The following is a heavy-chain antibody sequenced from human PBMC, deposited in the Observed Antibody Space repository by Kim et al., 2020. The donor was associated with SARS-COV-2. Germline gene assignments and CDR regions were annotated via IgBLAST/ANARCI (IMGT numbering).Heavy chain of an antibody. V-gene: IGHV3-30-3*01. J-gene: IGHJ6*02. CDR2: ISYDGSNK. D-gene: IGHD5-18*01. CDR1: GFTFSSYA. Sequence: GGSLRLSCAASGFTFSSYAMHWVRQAPGKGLEWVAVISYDGSNKYYADSVKGRFTISRDNSKNTLYLQMNSLRAEDTAVYYCARDQGGGYIGYYGMDVWGQGTTVTVSS. CDR3: ARDQGGGYIGYYGMDV.